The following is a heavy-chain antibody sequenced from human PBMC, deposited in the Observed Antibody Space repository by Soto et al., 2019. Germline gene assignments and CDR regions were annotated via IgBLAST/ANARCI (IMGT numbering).Heavy chain of an antibody. CDR1: GFIFSSFG. J-gene: IGHJ4*02. Sequence: PGGSLRLSCAASGFIFSSFGMHWVRQAPGKGLEWVAHIWYDGSNTYYADSVKGRFTISRDNSRNTVYLQMNSLRAEDTAVYHCVRDLLGSGGAFDYWGQGTPVTVSS. V-gene: IGHV3-33*01. D-gene: IGHD7-27*01. CDR2: IWYDGSNT. CDR3: VRDLLGSGGAFDY.